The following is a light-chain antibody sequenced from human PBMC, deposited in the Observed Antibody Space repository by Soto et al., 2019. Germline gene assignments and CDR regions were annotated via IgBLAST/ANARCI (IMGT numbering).Light chain of an antibody. CDR1: QGISSY. V-gene: IGKV1-9*01. CDR2: AAS. J-gene: IGKJ5*01. Sequence: DIQMTQSTSSLSASVGDRVTITCRASQGISSYLAWYQQKPGKAPKLLIYAASTLQSGVPSRFSGSGSGTEFTLTISSLQPDDFATYYCQQYNYYPTFGQVTRLET. CDR3: QQYNYYPT.